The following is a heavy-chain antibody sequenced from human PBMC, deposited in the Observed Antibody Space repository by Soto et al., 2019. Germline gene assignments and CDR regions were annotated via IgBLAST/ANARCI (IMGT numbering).Heavy chain of an antibody. Sequence: PGGSLRLSCAASGFTFSSYSMNWVRQAPGKGLEWVSYISSSSSTIYCADSVKGRFTISRDNAKNSLYLQMNSLRAEDTAAYYCARDLGSSWYPEYFQHWGQGTLVTVS. CDR1: GFTFSSYS. J-gene: IGHJ1*01. D-gene: IGHD6-13*01. CDR2: ISSSSSTI. CDR3: ARDLGSSWYPEYFQH. V-gene: IGHV3-48*01.